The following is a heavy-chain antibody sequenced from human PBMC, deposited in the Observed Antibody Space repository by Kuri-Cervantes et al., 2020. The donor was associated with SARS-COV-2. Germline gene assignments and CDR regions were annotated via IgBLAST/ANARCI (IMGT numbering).Heavy chain of an antibody. D-gene: IGHD2/OR15-2a*01. J-gene: IGHJ4*01. CDR2: INHSGST. CDR3: ARGDFQLDY. CDR1: GGSFSGYY. Sequence: SETLSLTCAVYGGSFSGYYWSWIRQPPGRGLEWIGEINHSGSTNYNPSLESRVTMSVDTSRNQFSLKLSSVTAADTAVYYCARGDFQLDYWGHGTLVTGLL. V-gene: IGHV4-34*01.